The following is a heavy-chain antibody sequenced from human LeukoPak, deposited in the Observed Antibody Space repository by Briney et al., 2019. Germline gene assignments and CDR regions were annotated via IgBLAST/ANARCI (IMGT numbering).Heavy chain of an antibody. Sequence: GGSLRLSCAASGFTFSSYGMHWVRQAPGKGLEWVAVISYDGSNKNYADSVKGRFTISRDNSKNTLYLQMNSLRAEDTAVYYCATISGYDSGWGQGTLVTVSS. D-gene: IGHD5-12*01. CDR2: ISYDGSNK. V-gene: IGHV3-30*03. J-gene: IGHJ4*02. CDR1: GFTFSSYG. CDR3: ATISGYDSG.